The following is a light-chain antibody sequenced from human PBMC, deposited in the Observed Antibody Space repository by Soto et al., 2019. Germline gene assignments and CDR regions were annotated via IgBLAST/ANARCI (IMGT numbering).Light chain of an antibody. Sequence: DIVMTQCPATLSVSPGERATLSCRASQTISRNLAWYQQKPGQTPRLLIYGASTRAAGIPARFSGSGSGTDFTLTITSLQSEDFAGYYCQQYNNWPPFTVGPGTKVDIK. CDR2: GAS. CDR3: QQYNNWPPFT. J-gene: IGKJ3*01. CDR1: QTISRN. V-gene: IGKV3-15*01.